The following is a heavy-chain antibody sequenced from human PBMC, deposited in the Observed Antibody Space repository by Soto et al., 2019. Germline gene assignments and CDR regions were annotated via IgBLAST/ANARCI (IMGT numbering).Heavy chain of an antibody. CDR2: IYWDDDK. CDR3: AHTPVQGIAAAGTIFFDY. J-gene: IGHJ4*02. D-gene: IGHD6-13*01. Sequence: QITLKESGPTLVKPTQTLTLTCTFSGFSLSTSGVGVGWIRQPPGKALEWLALIYWDDDKRYSPSLKSRLTITKDTSKTRVVLTMTNMDPVDTATYYCAHTPVQGIAAAGTIFFDYWGQGTLVTVSS. CDR1: GFSLSTSGVG. V-gene: IGHV2-5*02.